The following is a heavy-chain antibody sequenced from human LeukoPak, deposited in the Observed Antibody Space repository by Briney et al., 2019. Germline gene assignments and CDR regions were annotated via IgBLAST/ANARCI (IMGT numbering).Heavy chain of an antibody. CDR1: GFSLSTRGVG. D-gene: IGHD6-13*01. V-gene: IGHV2-5*02. CDR3: AHNGFGISWYNRFDP. CDR2: IYWDDDK. Sequence: SGPTLVNPTQTLTLTCTFSGFSLSTRGVGVGWVRQPPGKALEWLALIYWDDDKRYSPSLESRLTITKDTSKNQVVLTMTNMDPVDTATYFCAHNGFGISWYNRFDPWGQGTLVTVSS. J-gene: IGHJ5*02.